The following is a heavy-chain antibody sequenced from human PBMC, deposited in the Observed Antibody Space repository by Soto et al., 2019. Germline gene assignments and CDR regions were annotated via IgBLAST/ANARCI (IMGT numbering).Heavy chain of an antibody. CDR1: GGSISSSSYY. J-gene: IGHJ4*02. Sequence: PSETLSLTCTVSGGSISSSSYYWGWVRQPPGKGPEWIGEINHRGSANYNPSLKSRVTISVDISKSQFSLRLTSVTAADTAVYYCARYNAASGTYYFDFWGQGALVTVSS. V-gene: IGHV4-39*07. CDR3: ARYNAASGTYYFDF. CDR2: INHRGSA. D-gene: IGHD6-13*01.